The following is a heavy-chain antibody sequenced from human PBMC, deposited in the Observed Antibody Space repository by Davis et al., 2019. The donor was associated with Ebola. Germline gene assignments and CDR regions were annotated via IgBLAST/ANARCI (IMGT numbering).Heavy chain of an antibody. Sequence: GESLKISCAASGFTFSSYEMNWVRQAPGKGLEWVSVIYSGGSTYYADSVKGRFTISRHNSKNTLYLQMNSLRAEDTAVYYCASSIAVAGTKPNYYYGMDVWGQGTTVTVSS. D-gene: IGHD6-19*01. CDR1: GFTFSSYE. J-gene: IGHJ6*02. CDR2: IYSGGST. V-gene: IGHV3-53*04. CDR3: ASSIAVAGTKPNYYYGMDV.